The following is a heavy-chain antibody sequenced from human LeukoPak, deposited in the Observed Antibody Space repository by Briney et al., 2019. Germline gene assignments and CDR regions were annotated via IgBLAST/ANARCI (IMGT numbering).Heavy chain of an antibody. V-gene: IGHV1-2*02. J-gene: IGHJ4*02. CDR2: INPNSGGT. Sequence: ASVKVSCKASGYTFTGYYMHWVRQAPGQGLEWMGWINPNSGGTNYAQNFQGRVTMTRDTSISTAYMELSRLRSDDTAVYYCARGEIVVVPAAHTGDYWGQGTLVTVSS. CDR3: ARGEIVVVPAAHTGDY. D-gene: IGHD2-2*01. CDR1: GYTFTGYY.